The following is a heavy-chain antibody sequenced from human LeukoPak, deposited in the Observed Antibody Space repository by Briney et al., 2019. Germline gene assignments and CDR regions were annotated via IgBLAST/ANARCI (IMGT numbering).Heavy chain of an antibody. J-gene: IGHJ3*02. V-gene: IGHV3-23*01. Sequence: QTGGSLRLSCAASGFTFSSYAMSWVRQAPGKGLEWVSAISGSGGSTYYADSVKGRFTISRDNSKNTLYLQMNSLRAEDTAVYYCASSSGYEDAFDIWGQGTMVTVSS. D-gene: IGHD5-12*01. CDR2: ISGSGGST. CDR1: GFTFSSYA. CDR3: ASSSGYEDAFDI.